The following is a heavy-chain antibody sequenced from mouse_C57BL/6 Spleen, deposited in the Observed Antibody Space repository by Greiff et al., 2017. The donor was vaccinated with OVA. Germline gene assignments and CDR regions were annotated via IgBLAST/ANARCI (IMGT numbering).Heavy chain of an antibody. CDR2: INPNNGGT. Sequence: EVKLVESGPELVKPGASVKIPCKASGYTFTDYNMDWVKQSHGKSLEWIGDINPNNGGTIYNQKFKGKATLTVDKSSSTAYMELRSLTSEDTAVYYCARDYGGYFDVWGTGTTVTVSS. CDR3: ARDYGGYFDV. CDR1: GYTFTDYN. V-gene: IGHV1-18*01. D-gene: IGHD1-1*01. J-gene: IGHJ1*03.